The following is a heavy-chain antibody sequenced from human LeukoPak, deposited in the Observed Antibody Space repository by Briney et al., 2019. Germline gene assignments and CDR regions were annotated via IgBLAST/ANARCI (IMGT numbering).Heavy chain of an antibody. J-gene: IGHJ3*02. CDR3: ARGTYYYGSGSPMLDAFDI. D-gene: IGHD3-10*01. CDR2: IYYSGST. Sequence: SETLSLTCAVYGGSFSGYYWSWIRQPPGKGLEWIGYIYYSGSTYYNPSLKSRVTISVDTSKNQFSLKLSSVTAADTAVYYCARGTYYYGSGSPMLDAFDIWGQGTMVTVSS. CDR1: GGSFSGYY. V-gene: IGHV4-30-4*08.